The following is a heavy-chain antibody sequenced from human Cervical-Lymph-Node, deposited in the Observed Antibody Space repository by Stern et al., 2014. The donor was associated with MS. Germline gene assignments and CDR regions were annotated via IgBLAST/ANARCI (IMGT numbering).Heavy chain of an antibody. Sequence: VQLVESGPGLVKPSETLSLTCAVSGDSISDYYWNWIRQPPGKGLEWIGYIYYGSTNYNPSLRSRATLSVETSKNQFSLKLTSVTPADTAIYYCARWGTTVTFRTFDFWGQGILVTVSS. CDR2: IYYGST. V-gene: IGHV4-59*01. J-gene: IGHJ4*02. D-gene: IGHD4-17*01. CDR3: ARWGTTVTFRTFDF. CDR1: GDSISDYY.